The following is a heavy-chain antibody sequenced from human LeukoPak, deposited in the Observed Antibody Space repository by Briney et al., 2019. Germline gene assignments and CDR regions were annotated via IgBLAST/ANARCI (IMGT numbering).Heavy chain of an antibody. CDR1: GFTFNIYP. Sequence: PGGSLRLSCAASGFTFNIYPMHWVRQAPGRGLEWVALISYDGTSKYYADSVKGRFTISRDNSRNTLYLQMNSLRADDTAVYYCATYRQVLLPFESWGQGTLVTVSS. J-gene: IGHJ4*02. CDR2: ISYDGTSK. CDR3: ATYRQVLLPFES. V-gene: IGHV3-30*04. D-gene: IGHD2-8*02.